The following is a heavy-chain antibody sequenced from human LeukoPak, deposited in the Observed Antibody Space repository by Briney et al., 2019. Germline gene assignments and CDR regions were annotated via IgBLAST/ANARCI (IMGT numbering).Heavy chain of an antibody. V-gene: IGHV3-23*01. J-gene: IGHJ4*02. Sequence: GGSLRLSCAASGFTFSSYVMSWVRQAPGKGVEWVSGLTASGGSTYYADSVKGRCTISRDNSKNTLYLQMNSLRAEDTAVYYCAKGTMTTMTPWDYWGQGTLVTVSS. CDR2: LTASGGST. D-gene: IGHD4-17*01. CDR3: AKGTMTTMTPWDY. CDR1: GFTFSSYV.